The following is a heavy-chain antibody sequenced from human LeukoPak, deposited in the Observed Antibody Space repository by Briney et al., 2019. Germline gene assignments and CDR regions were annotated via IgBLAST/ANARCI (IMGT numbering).Heavy chain of an antibody. V-gene: IGHV3-23*01. CDR1: GFTFSSYG. CDR3: AKGRYYNILTGYYVRRGLDY. D-gene: IGHD3-9*01. J-gene: IGHJ4*02. CDR2: ISGSGGST. Sequence: QTGGSLRLSCAASGFTFSSYGMSWVRQAPGKGLEWVSAISGSGGSTYYADSVKGRFTISRDSSKNTLFLQMNSLRAEDTAVYYCAKGRYYNILTGYYVRRGLDYWGQGTLVTVSS.